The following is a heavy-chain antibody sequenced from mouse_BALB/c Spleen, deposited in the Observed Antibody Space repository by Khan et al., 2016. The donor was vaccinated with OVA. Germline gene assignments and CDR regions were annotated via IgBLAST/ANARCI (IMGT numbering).Heavy chain of an antibody. V-gene: IGHV1S137*01. CDR2: ISTYSGNT. CDR3: ARPAYDGYYDC. D-gene: IGHD2-3*01. Sequence: QVQLQQSGPELVRPGVSVKISCKGSGYTFTDYAMYWVKQSHAKSLEWIGLISTYSGNTNYNQKFKGKATMTVDKSSNTAYMELARLTSEDSAIXYCARPAYDGYYDCWGQGTTLTVSS. CDR1: GYTFTDYA. J-gene: IGHJ2*01.